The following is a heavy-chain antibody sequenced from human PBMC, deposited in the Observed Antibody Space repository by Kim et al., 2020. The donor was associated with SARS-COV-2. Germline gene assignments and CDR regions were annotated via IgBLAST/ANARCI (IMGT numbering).Heavy chain of an antibody. Sequence: SQTLSLTCAISGDSVSSNNAAWHWIRQSPSRGLEWLGRTYYKSKWYNDYAVSVRSRISINTDTSNNQFSLQLTSVTPEDTAVYYCAGEQSRLWFDSWGQGTLVTVSS. V-gene: IGHV6-1*01. J-gene: IGHJ5*01. CDR3: AGEQSRLWFDS. D-gene: IGHD1-1*01. CDR1: GDSVSSNNAA. CDR2: TYYKSKWYN.